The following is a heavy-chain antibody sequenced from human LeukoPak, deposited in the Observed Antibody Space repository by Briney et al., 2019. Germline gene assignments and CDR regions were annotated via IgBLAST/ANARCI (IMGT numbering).Heavy chain of an antibody. CDR1: GYIFTTYA. CDR2: INPNSGGT. V-gene: IGHV1-2*02. D-gene: IGHD2-15*01. CDR3: ARDRDICSGGSCYYYYMDV. J-gene: IGHJ6*03. Sequence: ASVKVSCKTSGYIFTTYAMNWVRQAPGQGLEWMGWINPNSGGTNYAQKFQGRVTMTRDTSISTAYMELSRLRSDDTAVYYCARDRDICSGGSCYYYYMDVWGKGTTVTISS.